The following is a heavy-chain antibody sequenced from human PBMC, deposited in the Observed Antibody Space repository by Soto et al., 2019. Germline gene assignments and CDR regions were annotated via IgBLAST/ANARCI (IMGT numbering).Heavy chain of an antibody. J-gene: IGHJ4*02. CDR1: GFTFRNYA. V-gene: IGHV3-23*01. CDR2: ISGNGGST. CDR3: AKAAKSAQWLDNYFDY. D-gene: IGHD6-19*01. Sequence: EVQLLESGGGLVQPGGSLRLSCAVSGFTFRNYAMGWVRQAPGKGLEWVSGISGNGGSTYYPDSVRGRFTISRDNSENTVSLQMDSLRVEDTAVYYCAKAAKSAQWLDNYFDYWGQGILVTAPS.